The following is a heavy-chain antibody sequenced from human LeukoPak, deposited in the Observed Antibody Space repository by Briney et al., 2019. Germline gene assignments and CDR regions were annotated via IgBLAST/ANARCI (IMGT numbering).Heavy chain of an antibody. Sequence: SETLSLTCAVYGGSFSGYYWGWIRQPPGKGLEWIGEINHSGSTNYNPSLKSRVTISVDTSKNQFSLKLSSVTAADTAVYYCARGSRRAYGSGGRWFDPWGQGTLVTVSS. CDR1: GGSFSGYY. CDR3: ARGSRRAYGSGGRWFDP. CDR2: INHSGST. D-gene: IGHD3-10*01. V-gene: IGHV4-34*01. J-gene: IGHJ5*02.